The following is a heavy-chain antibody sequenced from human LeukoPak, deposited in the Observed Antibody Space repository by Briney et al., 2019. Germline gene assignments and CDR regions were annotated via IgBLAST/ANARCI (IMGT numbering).Heavy chain of an antibody. CDR2: IYSGGNS. J-gene: IGHJ4*02. V-gene: IGHV3-66*01. CDR1: GFTVSSNY. Sequence: PGGSLRLSCTASGFTVSSNYMTWVRQAPGKGLEWVSVIYSGGNSYHADSVRGRFTISRDDSKNTLYLQMNSLRAEDTAVYYCAKGDGYYDSSGFPAYWGQGTLVTVSS. D-gene: IGHD3-22*01. CDR3: AKGDGYYDSSGFPAY.